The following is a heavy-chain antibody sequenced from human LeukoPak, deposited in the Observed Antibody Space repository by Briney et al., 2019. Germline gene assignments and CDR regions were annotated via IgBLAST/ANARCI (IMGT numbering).Heavy chain of an antibody. D-gene: IGHD5-12*01. V-gene: IGHV3-21*01. J-gene: IGHJ6*02. CDR3: ARDVAMDV. CDR1: GFTFSSYS. Sequence: GGSLRLSCAASGFTFSSYSMNWVRQAPGKGLEWVSSISGSSSYIYYADSVKGRFTISRDNAKNSLYLQMNSLRAEDTAVYYCARDVAMDVWGQGTTVTVSS. CDR2: ISGSSSYI.